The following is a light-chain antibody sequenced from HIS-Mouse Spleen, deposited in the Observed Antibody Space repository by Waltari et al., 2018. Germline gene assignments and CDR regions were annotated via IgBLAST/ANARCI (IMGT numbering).Light chain of an antibody. CDR3: YTTDSSGNHRV. CDR2: EDS. Sequence: SYELTQPPSVSVSPGQTARITCSGDALPKKYAYWYQQKSGQAPVVVIYEDSKRPSGMPVRFSCSSSGTMATLTISGAQVEDEADYYCYTTDSSGNHRVFGGGTKLTVL. J-gene: IGLJ2*01. CDR1: ALPKKY. V-gene: IGLV3-10*01.